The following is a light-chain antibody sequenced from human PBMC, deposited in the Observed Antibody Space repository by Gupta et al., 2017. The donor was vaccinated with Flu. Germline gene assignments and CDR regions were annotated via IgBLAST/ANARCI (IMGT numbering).Light chain of an antibody. Sequence: GKTARSTCSGDALQKQYAYWHQQKPGQAHLLVIYKDRERASGIPERFSGSSSGTTVTLTISGVQAEDEDDYYCQSADSSDWVFGGGTKLTGL. J-gene: IGLJ3*02. CDR1: ALQKQY. CDR3: QSADSSDWV. CDR2: KDR. V-gene: IGLV3-25*03.